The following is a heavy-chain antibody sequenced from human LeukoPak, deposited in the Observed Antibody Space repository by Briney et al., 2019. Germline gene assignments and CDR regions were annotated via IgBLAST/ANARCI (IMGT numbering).Heavy chain of an antibody. V-gene: IGHV1-2*02. J-gene: IGHJ5*02. D-gene: IGHD3-22*01. Sequence: ASVKVSCKASGNTFTGYYMHWVRQAPGQGLEWMGWINPNSGGTNYAQKFQGRVTMTRDTSISTAYMELSRLRSDDTAVYYCARGTALTTMKVQPNWFDPWGQGTLVTVSS. CDR1: GNTFTGYY. CDR3: ARGTALTTMKVQPNWFDP. CDR2: INPNSGGT.